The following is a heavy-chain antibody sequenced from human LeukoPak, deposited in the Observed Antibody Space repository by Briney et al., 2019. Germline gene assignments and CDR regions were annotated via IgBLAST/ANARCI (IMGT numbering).Heavy chain of an antibody. CDR1: GGSISSYY. D-gene: IGHD4-17*01. V-gene: IGHV4-59*12. J-gene: IGHJ3*02. CDR2: IYYSGST. CDR3: ARKPYGPHDAFDI. Sequence: SETLSLTCTVSGGSISSYYWSWIRQPPGKGLEWIGYIYYSGSTNYNPSLKSRVTISVDTSKNQFSLKLSSVTAADTAVYYCARKPYGPHDAFDIWGQGTMVTVSS.